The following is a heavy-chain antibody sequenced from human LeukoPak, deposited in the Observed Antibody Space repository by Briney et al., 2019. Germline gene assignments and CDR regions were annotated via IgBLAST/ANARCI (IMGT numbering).Heavy chain of an antibody. V-gene: IGHV4-34*01. J-gene: IGHJ4*02. CDR2: INHSGGT. CDR1: GGSFSGYY. CDR3: ARRAAYSGSYPY. D-gene: IGHD1-26*01. Sequence: SETLSLTCAVYGGSFSGYYWSWIRQPPGKGLEWIGEINHSGGTNYNPSLKSRVTISVDTSKNQFSLKLSSVTAADTAVYYCARRAAYSGSYPYWGQGTLVTVSS.